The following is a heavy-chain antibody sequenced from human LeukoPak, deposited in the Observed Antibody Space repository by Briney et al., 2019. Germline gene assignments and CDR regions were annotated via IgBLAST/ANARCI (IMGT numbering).Heavy chain of an antibody. Sequence: GGSLRLSCAVSGFTFSSDWMIWVRQAPGKGLEWVANINPDGSEKNYVDSVRGRFTISRDNAKNSLDLQMNSLRAEDTAVYYCAELGITMIGGVWGKGTTVTISS. D-gene: IGHD3-10*02. CDR1: GFTFSSDW. J-gene: IGHJ6*04. CDR2: INPDGSEK. CDR3: AELGITMIGGV. V-gene: IGHV3-7*01.